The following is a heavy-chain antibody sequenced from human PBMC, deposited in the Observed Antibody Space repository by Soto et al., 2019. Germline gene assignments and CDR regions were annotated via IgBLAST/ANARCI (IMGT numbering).Heavy chain of an antibody. J-gene: IGHJ4*02. CDR1: GVSISSGNW. CDR3: ARLVYDTRLNYMYFDF. Sequence: SETLSLTCAVSGVSISSGNWWTWVRQTPQRGLEYIGEIFHDGTANYYPSFERRVVISVDTSKNQFSLKLTSVTAADTAIYFCARLVYDTRLNYMYFDFWGQGALVTVSS. D-gene: IGHD3-10*01. V-gene: IGHV4-4*02. CDR2: IFHDGTA.